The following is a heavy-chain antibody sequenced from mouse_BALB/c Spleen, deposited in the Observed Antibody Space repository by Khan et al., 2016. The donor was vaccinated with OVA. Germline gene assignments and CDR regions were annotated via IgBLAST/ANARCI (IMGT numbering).Heavy chain of an antibody. J-gene: IGHJ3*02. CDR1: GFTFSTYA. D-gene: IGHD2-1*01. CDR3: ARSPYGNFGY. CDR2: ISSDDDYT. Sequence: EVELVESGGGLVKPGGSLKLSCEVSGFTFSTYAMSWVRQNSEKRLEWVASISSDDDYTFYLDSVKGSFTISRDNAKNTLYLEMSSLRSDDTAMFYCARSPYGNFGYWGQGTLVTVSA. V-gene: IGHV5-9-3*01.